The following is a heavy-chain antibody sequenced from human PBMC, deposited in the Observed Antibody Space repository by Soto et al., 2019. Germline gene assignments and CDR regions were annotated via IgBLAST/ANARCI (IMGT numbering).Heavy chain of an antibody. Sequence: QVQLVESGGGVVQPGRSLSLSCAASGFTFSDHFMHWVRQVSGKGLERVAVVSYDGSNNYYAGSVRGRFTISRVNAKSRMYLQMNSMRPEDTAEYYCARVTYCGCDGFPGQISESYFDLWGRGTLVIVSS. V-gene: IGHV3-30*14. J-gene: IGHJ2*01. D-gene: IGHD2-21*02. CDR3: ARVTYCGCDGFPGQISESYFDL. CDR1: GFTFSDHF. CDR2: VSYDGSNN.